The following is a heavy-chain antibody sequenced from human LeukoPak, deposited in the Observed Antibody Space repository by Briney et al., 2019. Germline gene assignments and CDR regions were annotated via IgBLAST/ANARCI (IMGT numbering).Heavy chain of an antibody. Sequence: SETLSLTCSVSGGSISSSSYYWGWIRQPPGKGPEWIGSIYYRGSTYYNPSLKSRVTISVDTSKNQFSLKLSSVTAADTAVYYCARLSLWGAVDYWGQGTLVTVSS. D-gene: IGHD1-26*01. CDR2: IYYRGST. V-gene: IGHV4-39*01. CDR1: GGSISSSSYY. CDR3: ARLSLWGAVDY. J-gene: IGHJ4*02.